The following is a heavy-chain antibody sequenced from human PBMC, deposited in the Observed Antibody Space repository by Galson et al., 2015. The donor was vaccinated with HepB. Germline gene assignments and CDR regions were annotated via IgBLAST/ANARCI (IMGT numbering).Heavy chain of an antibody. J-gene: IGHJ4*02. V-gene: IGHV3-23*01. Sequence: SLRLSCAASGFTFSSYAMSWVRQAPGKGLEWVSAISGSGGSTYYADSVKGRFTISRDNSKNTLYLQMNSLRAEDTAVYYCARVCLRGVVVAPLKIWGQGTLVTVSS. CDR1: GFTFSSYA. CDR2: ISGSGGST. CDR3: ARVCLRGVVVAPLKI. D-gene: IGHD2-15*01.